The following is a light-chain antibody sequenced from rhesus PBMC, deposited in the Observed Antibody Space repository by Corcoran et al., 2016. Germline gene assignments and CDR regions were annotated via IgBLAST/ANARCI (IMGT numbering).Light chain of an antibody. CDR2: GAS. Sequence: QVILTQSPATLSLSPGERATLSCRASQSVNSYLAWYQQKPGQAPRLLIYGASSRATGIPDRFSGSGSGTEFTLTISSLEPEDVGVYCCLQSSNWYSFGQGTKVKIK. CDR3: LQSSNWYS. J-gene: IGKJ2*01. V-gene: IGKV3S11*01. CDR1: QSVNSY.